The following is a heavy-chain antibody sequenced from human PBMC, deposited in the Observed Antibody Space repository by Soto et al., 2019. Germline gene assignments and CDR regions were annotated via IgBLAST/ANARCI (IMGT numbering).Heavy chain of an antibody. J-gene: IGHJ5*02. Sequence: QLQLQESGPGLVKPSETLSLTCTVSGGSISSSSYYWGWIRQPPGKGLEWIGSIYYSGSTYYNPSLKKRVTKSADTSKNLFALKLSSVTAADTAVYYCARTTVIPNRFDPRGQGTLVTVSS. CDR2: IYYSGST. V-gene: IGHV4-39*01. D-gene: IGHD4-17*01. CDR3: ARTTVIPNRFDP. CDR1: GGSISSSSYY.